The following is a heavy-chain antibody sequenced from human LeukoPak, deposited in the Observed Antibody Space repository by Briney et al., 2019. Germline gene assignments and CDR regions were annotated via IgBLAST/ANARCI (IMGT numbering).Heavy chain of an antibody. J-gene: IGHJ4*02. Sequence: PGGSLRPSCAASRFSSSVYEMHCVRQAPGKGLEWISDISSSGATIYYADSVKGRFTISRDNAKNSLYLQMNSLRAEDTAVYYCATLTVATSFDDWGQGTLVTVSS. D-gene: IGHD5-12*01. CDR3: ATLTVATSFDD. V-gene: IGHV3-48*03. CDR1: RFSSSVYE. CDR2: ISSSGATI.